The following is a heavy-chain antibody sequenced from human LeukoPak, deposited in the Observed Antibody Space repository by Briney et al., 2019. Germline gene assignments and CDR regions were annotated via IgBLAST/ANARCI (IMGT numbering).Heavy chain of an antibody. J-gene: IGHJ6*02. D-gene: IGHD3-10*01. CDR2: ISGSGGNT. V-gene: IGHV3-23*01. CDR3: ARGGSGSHSTFMGMDV. CDR1: GFTFNNYA. Sequence: GGSLRLSCAASGFTFNNYAMSWVRQAPGKGLEWVSVISGSGGNTHYADSVKGRFTISRDNSKNTLYLQMNSLRAEDTAVYYCARGGSGSHSTFMGMDVWGQGTTVTVSS.